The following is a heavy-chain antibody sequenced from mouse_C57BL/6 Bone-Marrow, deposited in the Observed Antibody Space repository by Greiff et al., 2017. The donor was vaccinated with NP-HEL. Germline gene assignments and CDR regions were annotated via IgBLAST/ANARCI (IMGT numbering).Heavy chain of an antibody. CDR1: GFTFSDAW. D-gene: IGHD4-1*01. CDR3: TTGTGYAMDY. J-gene: IGHJ4*01. CDR2: IRNKANNHAT. Sequence: EVKLMESGGGLVQPGGSMKLSCAASGFTFSDAWMDWVRQSPEKGLEWVPEIRNKANNHATYYAESVKGRFTIARDDSKSSVYLQMNSLRAEDTGIYYCTTGTGYAMDYWGQGTSVTVSS. V-gene: IGHV6-6*01.